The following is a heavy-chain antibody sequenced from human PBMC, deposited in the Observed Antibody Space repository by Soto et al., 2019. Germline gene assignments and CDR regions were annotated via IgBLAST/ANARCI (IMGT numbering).Heavy chain of an antibody. CDR2: IYHSGST. Sequence: PSETLSLTCAVSGGSISSGGYSWGWIRQPPGKGLEWIGYIYHSGSTYYNPSLKSRVTISVDTSKNQFSLKLSSVTAADTAVYYCARHGAAGPYYFDYWGQGTLVTVSS. J-gene: IGHJ4*02. V-gene: IGHV4-30-2*05. CDR3: ARHGAAGPYYFDY. D-gene: IGHD6-13*01. CDR1: GGSISSGGYS.